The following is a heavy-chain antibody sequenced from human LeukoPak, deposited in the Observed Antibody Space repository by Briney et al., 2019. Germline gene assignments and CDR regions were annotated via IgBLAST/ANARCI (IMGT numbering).Heavy chain of an antibody. CDR2: ISSSSSYI. V-gene: IGHV3-21*01. D-gene: IGHD6-19*01. CDR3: ARERQWLAIFDY. Sequence: PGGSLRLSCAASGFTFSSYSMNWVRQAPGKGLEWVSSISSSSSYIYYADSVKGRFTISRDNAKNSLYLQMNSLRAEDTAVYYCARERQWLAIFDYWGRGTLVTVSS. CDR1: GFTFSSYS. J-gene: IGHJ4*02.